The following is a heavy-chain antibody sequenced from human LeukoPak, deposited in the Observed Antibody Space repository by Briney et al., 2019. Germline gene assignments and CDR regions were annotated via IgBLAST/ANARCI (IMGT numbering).Heavy chain of an antibody. D-gene: IGHD6-19*01. CDR2: VFHSGST. Sequence: PSETLSLTCTVSGGSISSYYWSWIRQPPGKGLEWIGYVFHSGSTNYNPSLKSRVTISVDTSKNQFSLKLSSVTAADTAVYYCARDHSSGWYYFDYWGQGTLVTVSS. CDR3: ARDHSSGWYYFDY. CDR1: GGSISSYY. J-gene: IGHJ4*02. V-gene: IGHV4-59*12.